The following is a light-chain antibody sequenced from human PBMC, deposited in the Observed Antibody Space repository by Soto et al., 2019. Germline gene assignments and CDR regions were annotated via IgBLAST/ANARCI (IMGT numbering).Light chain of an antibody. V-gene: IGKV1-6*01. CDR1: QHITDA. CDR3: LQDYTYPRT. CDR2: GSS. Sequence: AIPMPQSPSSLSASIGDRVTITCRASQHITDALSWYQQKPGKAPKVLIYGSSNLQRGVPSRFSGSVSGTYFTLTISGLQPEHFATYFGLQDYTYPRTFGQGTKVESK. J-gene: IGKJ1*01.